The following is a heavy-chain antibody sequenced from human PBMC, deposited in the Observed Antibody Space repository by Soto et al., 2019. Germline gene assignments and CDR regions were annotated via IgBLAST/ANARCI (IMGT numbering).Heavy chain of an antibody. Sequence: SETLSLTCSVSAGSISRYYWGWVRQSPGEGLEWIAHISYTVDASYSPSLKSRVTISLDTSKNQIALSLMSVTAADTAVYYCVGSLMSRAMESFDYWGQGTLVTVSS. V-gene: IGHV4-59*01. CDR3: VGSLMSRAMESFDY. CDR2: ISYTVDA. CDR1: AGSISRYY. D-gene: IGHD5-18*01. J-gene: IGHJ4*02.